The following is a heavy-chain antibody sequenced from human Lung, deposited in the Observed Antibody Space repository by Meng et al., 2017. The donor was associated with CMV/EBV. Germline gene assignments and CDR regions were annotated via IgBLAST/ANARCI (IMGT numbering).Heavy chain of an antibody. Sequence: GGSLRLSCAASGFTLSRYSMNWVPQAPGKGLEWVSSISTSSSYIYYRDSVKGRFTITRDNAMNSLSLQMKSLRAEDTAVYYCARVLETGAAFDVWGQGTMVXVSS. J-gene: IGHJ3*01. CDR2: ISTSSSYI. D-gene: IGHD3-3*01. V-gene: IGHV3-21*01. CDR3: ARVLETGAAFDV. CDR1: GFTLSRYS.